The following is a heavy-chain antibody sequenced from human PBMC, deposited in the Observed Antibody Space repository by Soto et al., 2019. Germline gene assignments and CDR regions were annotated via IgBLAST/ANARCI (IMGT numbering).Heavy chain of an antibody. CDR1: GYTFTSYY. V-gene: IGHV1-46*01. J-gene: IGHJ4*02. CDR3: ARGLIYDSSGYYFDY. Sequence: GYTFTSYYMHWVRQAPGQGLEWMGIINPSGGSTRYAQKFQGRVTMTRDTSTSTVYMELSSLRSEDTAVYYCARGLIYDSSGYYFDYWGQGTLVTVSS. D-gene: IGHD3-22*01. CDR2: INPSGGST.